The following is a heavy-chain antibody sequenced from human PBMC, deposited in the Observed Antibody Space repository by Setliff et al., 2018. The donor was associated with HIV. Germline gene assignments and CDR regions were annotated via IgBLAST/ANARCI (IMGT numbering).Heavy chain of an antibody. J-gene: IGHJ4*02. V-gene: IGHV4-34*01. D-gene: IGHD6-19*01. Sequence: SETLSLTCAVYGGSFSGYYWSWIRQPPGKGLEWIGEVTHSGRTNYNPSLESRVTTSVDTSKKQFSLRLTSVTAADTAVYYCARGVRDNSGWTSYYFDYWGQGTLVTVSS. CDR1: GGSFSGYY. CDR2: VTHSGRT. CDR3: ARGVRDNSGWTSYYFDY.